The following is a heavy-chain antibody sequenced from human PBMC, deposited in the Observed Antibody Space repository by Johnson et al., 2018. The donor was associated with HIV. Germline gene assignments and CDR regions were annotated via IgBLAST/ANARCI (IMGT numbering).Heavy chain of an antibody. J-gene: IGHJ3*02. Sequence: QVQLVESGGGLVQPGRSLRLSCAASGFTFSSYAMHWVRQAPGKGLEWVAVISYDGSNKYYADSVKGRFTISRDNSKNTLYLQMNSLRAEDTAFYYCARVRLELGDAFDIWGQGTMVTVSS. V-gene: IGHV3-30-3*01. D-gene: IGHD1-7*01. CDR1: GFTFSSYA. CDR3: ARVRLELGDAFDI. CDR2: ISYDGSNK.